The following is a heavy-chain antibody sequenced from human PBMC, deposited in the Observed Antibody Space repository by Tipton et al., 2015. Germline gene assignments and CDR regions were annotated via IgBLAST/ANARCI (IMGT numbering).Heavy chain of an antibody. CDR2: IDYSGST. CDR1: GGSIGSSSYY. D-gene: IGHD3-3*01. CDR3: AMYPRFLEWLSSNYYGMDV. J-gene: IGHJ6*02. Sequence: TLSLTCTVSGGSIGSSSYYWGWIRQPPGKGLEWIGSIDYSGSTYYSPSLKSRVTISVDTSKNQFSLKLSSVTAADTAVYYCAMYPRFLEWLSSNYYGMDVWGQGTTVTVS. V-gene: IGHV4-39*01.